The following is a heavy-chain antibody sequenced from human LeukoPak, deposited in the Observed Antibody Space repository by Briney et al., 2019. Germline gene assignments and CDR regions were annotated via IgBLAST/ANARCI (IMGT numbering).Heavy chain of an antibody. Sequence: NPSQTLSLTCTVSGGSISSGSYYWSWLRQPAGKGLEWIGRIYTSGSTNYNPSLKSRVTISVDTSKNQFSLKLSSVTAADTAVYYCARELYCSSTSCYFFHRMTTVHKGGNWFDPWGQGTLVTVSS. J-gene: IGHJ5*02. V-gene: IGHV4-61*02. CDR1: GGSISSGSYY. CDR3: ARELYCSSTSCYFFHRMTTVHKGGNWFDP. CDR2: IYTSGST. D-gene: IGHD2-2*01.